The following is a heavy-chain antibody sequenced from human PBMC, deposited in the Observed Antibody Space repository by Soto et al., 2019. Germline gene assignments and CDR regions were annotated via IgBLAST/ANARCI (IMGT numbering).Heavy chain of an antibody. CDR2: IYYSGST. Sequence: SETLSLTCSVSDGSIRGYDGSWIRQPPGKGLEWIGYIYYSGSTNYNPSLKSRVTISVDTSKNQFSLKLSSVTAADTAVYYCARGWDFGVVIERFDPWGQGTLVTVSS. V-gene: IGHV4-59*01. J-gene: IGHJ5*02. D-gene: IGHD3-3*01. CDR1: DGSIRGYD. CDR3: ARGWDFGVVIERFDP.